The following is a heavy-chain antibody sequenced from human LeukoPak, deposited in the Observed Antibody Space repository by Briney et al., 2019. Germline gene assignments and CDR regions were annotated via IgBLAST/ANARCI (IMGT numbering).Heavy chain of an antibody. D-gene: IGHD4-23*01. Sequence: SETLSLTCTVSGGSISSYYWSWIRQPPGKGLEWIGYIYYSGSTNYNPSLKSRVTIPVDTSKNQFSLKLSSVTAADTAVYYCARPTTVVTQGAFDIWGQGTMVTVSS. J-gene: IGHJ3*02. CDR2: IYYSGST. V-gene: IGHV4-59*08. CDR3: ARPTTVVTQGAFDI. CDR1: GGSISSYY.